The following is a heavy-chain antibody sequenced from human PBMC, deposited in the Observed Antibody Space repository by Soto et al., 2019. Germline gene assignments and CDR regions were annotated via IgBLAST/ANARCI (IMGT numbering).Heavy chain of an antibody. Sequence: RASVKVSCKASGGTFSSYAISWVRQAPGQGLEWMGGIIPIFGTANYAQKFQGRVTITADESTSTAYMELSSLRSEDTAVYYCARRYYDSSGYYFAFDIWGQGTMVTVSS. V-gene: IGHV1-69*13. CDR1: GGTFSSYA. CDR2: IIPIFGTA. J-gene: IGHJ3*02. D-gene: IGHD3-22*01. CDR3: ARRYYDSSGYYFAFDI.